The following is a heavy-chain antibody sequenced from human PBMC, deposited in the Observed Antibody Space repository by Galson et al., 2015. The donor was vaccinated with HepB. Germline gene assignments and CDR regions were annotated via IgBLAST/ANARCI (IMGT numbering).Heavy chain of an antibody. CDR2: INPNSGDT. V-gene: IGHV1-2*02. J-gene: IGHJ4*02. D-gene: IGHD6-13*01. CDR1: GYAFTAYC. Sequence: SVKVSCKASGYAFTAYCMHWVRQAPGQGLEWMGWINPNSGDTNSAQKFQGRVTLTRDTSISTAYMELSRLTSDDTAVYYCARQGIAAGVDWGQGTLVTVSS. CDR3: ARQGIAAGVD.